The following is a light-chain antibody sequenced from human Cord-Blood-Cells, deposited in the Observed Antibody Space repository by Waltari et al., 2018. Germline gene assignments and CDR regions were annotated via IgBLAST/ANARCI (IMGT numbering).Light chain of an antibody. CDR2: EGS. CDR3: CSYAGSSTWV. V-gene: IGLV2-23*01. Sequence: QSALTQPASVSGSPGQSITISCTGTSSDVWSYNLVSWYQQKPGKAPKLMIYEGSKRPSGVSNRFSGSKSGNTDSLTVAGLQAEDEADYSCCSYAGSSTWVFGGGTKLTVL. J-gene: IGLJ3*02. CDR1: SSDVWSYNL.